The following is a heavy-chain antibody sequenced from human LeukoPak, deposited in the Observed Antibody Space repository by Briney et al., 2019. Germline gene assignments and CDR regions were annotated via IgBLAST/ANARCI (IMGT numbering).Heavy chain of an antibody. CDR3: ARDGAGIESWVELDP. Sequence: GGSLRLSCAASGFSVSNHYMAWVRQAPGRRLEWVSFIWADGTTFYTDSVRGRFTVSRDQFKNTLYLQMSSLRPDDTALYYCARDGAGIESWVELDPWGQGTQVTVSA. J-gene: IGHJ5*02. V-gene: IGHV3-66*02. CDR1: GFSVSNHY. D-gene: IGHD5-24*01. CDR2: IWADGTT.